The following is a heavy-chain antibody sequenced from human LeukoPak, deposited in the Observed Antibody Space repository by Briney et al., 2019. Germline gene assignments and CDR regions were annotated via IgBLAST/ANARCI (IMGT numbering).Heavy chain of an antibody. J-gene: IGHJ5*02. V-gene: IGHV4-4*02. D-gene: IGHD6-19*01. CDR2: ISLAGQT. CDR3: ARLVRYSSGFAP. CDR1: GGSISGTNW. Sequence: PSGTLSLTCGVSGGSISGTNWWSWVRQPPGQGLEWIGEISLAGQTNYNPSLNGRVTMSLDKSSNQLSLHLTSVTAADTAVYYCARLVRYSSGFAPWGQGTLVTVSS.